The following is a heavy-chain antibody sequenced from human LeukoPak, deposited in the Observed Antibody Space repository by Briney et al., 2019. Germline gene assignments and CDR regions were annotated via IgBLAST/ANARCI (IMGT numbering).Heavy chain of an antibody. CDR2: ISGSGGST. J-gene: IGHJ4*02. CDR1: GFTFSSYA. D-gene: IGHD3-10*01. V-gene: IGHV3-23*01. Sequence: GGSLRLSCAASGFTFSSYAMSWVRQAPGKGLEWVSAISGSGGSTYYADSVKGRFTISRDNSKNTLYLQMNSLRADDTAVYYCAKASTYYYGSGSYYYVYWGQGTLVTVPS. CDR3: AKASTYYYGSGSYYYVY.